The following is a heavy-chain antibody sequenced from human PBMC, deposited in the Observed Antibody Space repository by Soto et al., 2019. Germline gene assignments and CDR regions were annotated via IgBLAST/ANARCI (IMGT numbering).Heavy chain of an antibody. J-gene: IGHJ4*02. Sequence: QVQLVESGGGVVQPGRSLRLSCVASGFTFNNYGIHWVRQAPGKGLEWVTVISYDGNTKYYADSVKDRFTISRANSKNTLYLQLGSRRPEDTAGYYCVKGYYGSLDGDYGSEDWGQVALVTVSS. V-gene: IGHV3-30*18. CDR1: GFTFNNYG. CDR2: ISYDGNTK. D-gene: IGHD3-9*01. CDR3: VKGYYGSLDGDYGSED.